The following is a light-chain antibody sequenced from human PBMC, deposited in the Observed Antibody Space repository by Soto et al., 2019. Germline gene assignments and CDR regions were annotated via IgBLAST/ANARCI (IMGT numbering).Light chain of an antibody. CDR3: MQSTQLPHT. V-gene: IGKV2D-29*02. J-gene: IGKJ5*01. CDR2: QVS. CDR1: QSLLHITGETF. Sequence: DVVMSQTPLSLSVAPGQPTSISCKSSQSLLHITGETFLFWYLQKRGQSPQLLIYQVSTRVSGVPDRFSGSGSGTDFTLEISRVETDDVGIYYCMQSTQLPHTFGQGTQLENK.